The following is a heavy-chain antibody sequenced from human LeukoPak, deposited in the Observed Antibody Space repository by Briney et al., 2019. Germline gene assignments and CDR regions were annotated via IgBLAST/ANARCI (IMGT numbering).Heavy chain of an antibody. Sequence: GASVKVSCKASGYTFTIYGISWVRQAPGQGLEWMGWISAYNGNTNYAQKLQGRVTMTTDTSTSTAYMELRSLRSDDTAVYYCARDPGSSSWTPFDYWGQGTLVTVSS. V-gene: IGHV1-18*01. CDR1: GYTFTIYG. CDR3: ARDPGSSSWTPFDY. J-gene: IGHJ4*02. CDR2: ISAYNGNT. D-gene: IGHD6-13*01.